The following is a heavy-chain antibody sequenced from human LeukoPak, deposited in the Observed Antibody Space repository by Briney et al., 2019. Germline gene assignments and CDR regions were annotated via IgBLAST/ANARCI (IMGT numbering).Heavy chain of an antibody. CDR3: ARDWRFGEFDY. Sequence: GGSLRLSCAASGFSFKDYNMHWVRQAPGKGLEWVAVITYDGSNKYYTDSVKGRFTISRDNSKSTLYLQMNSLRAEDTAVYYCARDWRFGEFDYWGQGTLVTVSS. CDR2: ITYDGSNK. CDR1: GFSFKDYN. D-gene: IGHD3-10*01. J-gene: IGHJ4*02. V-gene: IGHV3-30*03.